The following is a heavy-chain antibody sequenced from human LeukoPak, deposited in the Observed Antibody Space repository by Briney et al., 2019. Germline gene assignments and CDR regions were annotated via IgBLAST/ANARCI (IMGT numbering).Heavy chain of an antibody. CDR2: INHSGST. D-gene: IGHD3-9*01. CDR1: GGSFSGYY. Sequence: SETLSLTCAVYGGSFSGYYWSWIRQPPGKGLEWIGEINHSGSTYYNPSLKSRVTISVDTSKSQFSLKLNSVTAADTAVYYCARHRIIRDIVTGDYFDYWGQGTLVTVSS. CDR3: ARHRIIRDIVTGDYFDY. V-gene: IGHV4-34*01. J-gene: IGHJ4*02.